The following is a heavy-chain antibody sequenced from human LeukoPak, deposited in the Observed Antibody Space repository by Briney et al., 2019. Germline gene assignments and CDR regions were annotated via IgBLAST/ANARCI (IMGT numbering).Heavy chain of an antibody. CDR3: ASPIAAAGRGGDY. CDR2: IYYSGST. D-gene: IGHD6-13*01. V-gene: IGHV4-39*01. J-gene: IGHJ4*02. Sequence: SETLSLTCTVSGGSISSSSYYWGWIRQPPGKGLEWIGSIYYSGSTYYNPSLKSRVTISVDTPKNQFSLKLSSVTAADTAVYYCASPIAAAGRGGDYWGQGTLVTVSS. CDR1: GGSISSSSYY.